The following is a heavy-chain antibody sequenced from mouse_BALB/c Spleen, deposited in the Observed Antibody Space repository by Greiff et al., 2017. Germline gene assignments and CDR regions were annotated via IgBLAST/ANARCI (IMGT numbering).Heavy chain of an antibody. CDR1: GYTFTSYV. CDR2: INPYNDGT. Sequence: EVKLVESGPELVKPGASVKMSCKASGYTFTSYVMHWVKQKPGQGLEWIGYINPYNDGTKYNEKFKGKATLTSDKSSSTAYMELSSLTSEDSAVYYCARETTTVDWYFDVWGAGTTVTVSS. V-gene: IGHV1-14*01. CDR3: ARETTTVDWYFDV. D-gene: IGHD1-1*01. J-gene: IGHJ1*01.